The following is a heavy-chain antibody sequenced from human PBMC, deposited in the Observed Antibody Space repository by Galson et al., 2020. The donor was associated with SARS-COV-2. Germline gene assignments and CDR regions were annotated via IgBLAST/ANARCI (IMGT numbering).Heavy chain of an antibody. D-gene: IGHD6-19*01. J-gene: IGHJ6*02. Sequence: SKTLSLTCTVSGSSISSSSYYWGWIRQPPGKGLEWIGSIYYSGSTYYNPSLKSRVTISVDTSKNQFSLKLSSVTAADTAVYYCARRQQWLSPIYYDGMDVWGQGTMVTVSS. CDR1: GSSISSSSYY. CDR2: IYYSGST. CDR3: ARRQQWLSPIYYDGMDV. V-gene: IGHV4-39*01.